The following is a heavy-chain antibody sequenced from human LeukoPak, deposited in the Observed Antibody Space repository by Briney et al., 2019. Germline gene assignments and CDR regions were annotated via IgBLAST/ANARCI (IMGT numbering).Heavy chain of an antibody. Sequence: SETLSLTCTVSGGSINSYYWNWIRQPPGKGLEWIGYIYYTGSTNYNPSLKSRVTISVDTSKNQFSLKLTSVTAADTAAYYCARDQRFTLWGQGTLVTVSS. V-gene: IGHV4-59*01. D-gene: IGHD5-24*01. J-gene: IGHJ4*02. CDR1: GGSINSYY. CDR3: ARDQRFTL. CDR2: IYYTGST.